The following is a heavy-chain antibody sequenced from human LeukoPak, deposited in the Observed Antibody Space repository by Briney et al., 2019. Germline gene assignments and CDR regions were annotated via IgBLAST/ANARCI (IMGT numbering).Heavy chain of an antibody. Sequence: GGSLRLSCAASGFTFSSYSMNWVRQAPGKGLEWVSSISSSSSYIYYADSVKGRFTISRDNAKNSLYLQMNSLRAEDTAVYYCARDRTAAAGSFDYWGQGTLVTVSS. J-gene: IGHJ4*02. CDR3: ARDRTAAAGSFDY. CDR1: GFTFSSYS. V-gene: IGHV3-21*01. D-gene: IGHD6-13*01. CDR2: ISSSSSYI.